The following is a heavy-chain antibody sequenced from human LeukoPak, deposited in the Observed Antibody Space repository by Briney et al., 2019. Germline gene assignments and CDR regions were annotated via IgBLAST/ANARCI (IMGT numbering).Heavy chain of an antibody. CDR3: ARASSGWYEAPYYFDY. CDR1: GGSFSGYY. CDR2: INHSGST. J-gene: IGHJ4*02. V-gene: IGHV4-34*01. D-gene: IGHD6-19*01. Sequence: TSETLSLTCAVYGGSFSGYYWSWIRQPPGKGLEWIGEINHSGSTNYNPSLKSRVTISVDTSKNQFSLKLSSVTAADTAVYYCARASSGWYEAPYYFDYWGQGTLVTVSS.